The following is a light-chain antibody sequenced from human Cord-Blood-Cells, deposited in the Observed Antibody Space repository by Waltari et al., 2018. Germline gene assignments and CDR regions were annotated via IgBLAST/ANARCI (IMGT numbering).Light chain of an antibody. V-gene: IGKV3-11*01. CDR1: QRVSSY. Sequence: EIVLTQSTATLSLPPGERATLSCRASQRVSSYLAWYQQKPGQAPRLLIYDASNRATGIPARFSGSGSGTDFTLTISSLEPEDFAVYYCQQRSNWPRTFGQGTKVEIK. CDR2: DAS. J-gene: IGKJ1*01. CDR3: QQRSNWPRT.